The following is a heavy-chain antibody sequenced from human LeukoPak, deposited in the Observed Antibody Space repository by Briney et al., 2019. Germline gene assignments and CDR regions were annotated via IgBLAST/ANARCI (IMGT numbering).Heavy chain of an antibody. Sequence: ASVKVSCKASGYTFTSYGISWVRQAPGQGLEWMGWISAYNGNTNYAQKLQGGVTMTTDTSTSTAYMELRSLRSDDTAVYYYARDAVTVAGRRDFDYWGQGTLVTVSS. J-gene: IGHJ4*02. CDR2: ISAYNGNT. D-gene: IGHD6-19*01. CDR3: ARDAVTVAGRRDFDY. V-gene: IGHV1-18*01. CDR1: GYTFTSYG.